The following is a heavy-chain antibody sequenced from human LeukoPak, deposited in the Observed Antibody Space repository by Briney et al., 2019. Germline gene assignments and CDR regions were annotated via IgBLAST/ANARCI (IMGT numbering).Heavy chain of an antibody. J-gene: IGHJ4*02. D-gene: IGHD3-22*01. Sequence: GGSLRLSCAASGFTFSSYAMSWVRQAPGKGLEWVSAISGSGGSTYYADSVKGRFTISRDNSKNTLYLQMNSLRAEDTAVYYCAKAVYYYDSSGYYYSDYWGQGTLVTVSS. V-gene: IGHV3-23*01. CDR2: ISGSGGST. CDR1: GFTFSSYA. CDR3: AKAVYYYDSSGYYYSDY.